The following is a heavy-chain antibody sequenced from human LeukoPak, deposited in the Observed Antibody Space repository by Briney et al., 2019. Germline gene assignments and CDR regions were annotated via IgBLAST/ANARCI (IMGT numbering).Heavy chain of an antibody. D-gene: IGHD3-10*01. CDR2: IYYSGTT. CDR1: GDSISGYY. Sequence: PSETLSLTCTVSGDSISGYYWSWIRQSPGKGLGWIANIYYSGTTNYNPSLKSRATVSVDTSKNQFSLKLSSVPAADTAFYCCARGGTYGHYWGQGTQVTVSS. J-gene: IGHJ4*02. CDR3: ARGGTYGHY. V-gene: IGHV4-59*01.